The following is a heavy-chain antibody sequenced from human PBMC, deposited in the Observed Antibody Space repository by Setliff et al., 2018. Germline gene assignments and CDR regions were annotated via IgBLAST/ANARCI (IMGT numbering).Heavy chain of an antibody. V-gene: IGHV4-38-2*01. J-gene: IGHJ3*02. CDR1: GYSISSGYY. D-gene: IGHD2-2*01. Sequence: PSETLSLTCAVSGYSISSGYYWGWIRQPPGKGLEWIGNIYHSGSTYYNPSLKSRVTISVDTSKNQFSLKLNYVTAADTAVYYCARALGYCSRTSCYADAFDIWGQGTMVTVS. CDR2: IYHSGST. CDR3: ARALGYCSRTSCYADAFDI.